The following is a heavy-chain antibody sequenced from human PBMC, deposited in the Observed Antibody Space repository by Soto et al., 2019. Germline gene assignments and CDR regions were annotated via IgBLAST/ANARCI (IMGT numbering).Heavy chain of an antibody. CDR3: AHSILAGLLEWFVIFQH. Sequence: SGPTLVNPTQTLTLTCTFSGFSLSTSGVGVGWIRQPPGKALEWFALIYWDDDKRYSPSLKSRLTITKDTSKNQVVLTMTNMDPVDTATYYCAHSILAGLLEWFVIFQHWGQGTLVTVSS. J-gene: IGHJ1*01. D-gene: IGHD3-3*01. V-gene: IGHV2-5*02. CDR1: GFSLSTSGVG. CDR2: IYWDDDK.